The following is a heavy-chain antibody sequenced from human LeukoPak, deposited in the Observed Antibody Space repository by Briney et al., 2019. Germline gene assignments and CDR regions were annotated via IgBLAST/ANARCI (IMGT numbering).Heavy chain of an antibody. Sequence: PSETLSLTCAVYGGSFSGYYWSWIRQPPGKGLEWIGEINHSGSTNYNPSLKSRVTISVDTSKNQFSLKLSSVTAADTAVYYCARGRYDFWSGYYSPSIDYWGQGTLVTASS. V-gene: IGHV4-34*01. D-gene: IGHD3-3*01. CDR1: GGSFSGYY. CDR2: INHSGST. CDR3: ARGRYDFWSGYYSPSIDY. J-gene: IGHJ4*02.